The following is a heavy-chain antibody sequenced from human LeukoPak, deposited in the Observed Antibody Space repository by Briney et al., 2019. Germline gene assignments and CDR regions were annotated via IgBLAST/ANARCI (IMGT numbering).Heavy chain of an antibody. CDR2: INPNSGGT. CDR3: ARGGRGHSYGFDY. J-gene: IGHJ4*02. Sequence: GASVKVSCKASGYTFTGYYMHWVRQAPGQGLEWMGWINPNSGGTNCAQKFQGRVTMTRDTSISTAYMELSSLRSDDTAVYYCARGGRGHSYGFDYWGQGTLVTVSS. CDR1: GYTFTGYY. V-gene: IGHV1-2*02. D-gene: IGHD5-18*01.